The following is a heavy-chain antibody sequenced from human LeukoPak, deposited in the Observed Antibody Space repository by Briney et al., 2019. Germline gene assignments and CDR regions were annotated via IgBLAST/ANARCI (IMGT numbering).Heavy chain of an antibody. CDR1: GYSFTSYW. J-gene: IGHJ6*02. V-gene: IGHV5-51*01. Sequence: GESLKISCKGSGYSFTSYWIGWVRQMPGRGLEWMGIIYPGDSDTRYSPSFQGQVTISADKSISTAYLQWSSLKASDTAMYYCARQEDYYYYGMDVWGQGTTVTVSS. CDR3: ARQEDYYYYGMDV. CDR2: IYPGDSDT.